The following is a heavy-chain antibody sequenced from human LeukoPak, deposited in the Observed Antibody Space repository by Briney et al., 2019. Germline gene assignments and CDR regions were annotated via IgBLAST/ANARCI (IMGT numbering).Heavy chain of an antibody. CDR1: GYAFTSYD. Sequence: ASVKVSCNASGYAFTSYDINWVRQATGQGLEWMGWMNPISGNTGYAQKFQGRVTITRNTSISTAYMGLSSLRSEDTAVYYCARGYSSWDHYDYWGQGTLVTVSS. CDR2: MNPISGNT. V-gene: IGHV1-8*03. J-gene: IGHJ4*02. CDR3: ARGYSSWDHYDY. D-gene: IGHD6-13*01.